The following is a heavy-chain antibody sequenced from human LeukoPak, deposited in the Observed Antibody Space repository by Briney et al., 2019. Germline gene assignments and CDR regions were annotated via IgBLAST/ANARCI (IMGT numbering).Heavy chain of an antibody. V-gene: IGHV1-18*04. CDR3: ARDRGALPLTTFFDY. CDR1: CFTLFLFG. CDR2: ISAYNGNT. Sequence: WASVEGFCTASCFTLFLFGVKRVGQAPGPSPEWVGWISAYNGNTNYVQRLQGRVTMATDTSTSTAYMELRSLRSDDTAVYYCARDRGALPLTTFFDYWGQGTLVTVSS. D-gene: IGHD3-16*01. J-gene: IGHJ4*02.